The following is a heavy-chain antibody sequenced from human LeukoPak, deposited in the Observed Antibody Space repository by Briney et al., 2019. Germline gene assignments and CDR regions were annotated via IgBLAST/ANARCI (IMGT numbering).Heavy chain of an antibody. V-gene: IGHV4-39*01. CDR2: IYYSGTT. CDR3: ARQASDYFYYYIDV. J-gene: IGHJ6*03. CDR1: GGSISSSSYY. Sequence: SETLSLTCSVSGGSISSSSYYWNWIRQPPGKGLEWVGSIYYSGTTYYNSSLKSRVTISEDTSKNRFSLMLTSVTAADTAVYYCARQASDYFYYYIDVWGEGTTVIVSS.